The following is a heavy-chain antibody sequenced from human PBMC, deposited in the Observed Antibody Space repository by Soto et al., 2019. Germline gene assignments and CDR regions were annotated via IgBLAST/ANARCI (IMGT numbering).Heavy chain of an antibody. D-gene: IGHD1-26*01. J-gene: IGHJ4*02. V-gene: IGHV3-23*01. Sequence: GGSLRLSWAASGFIFRSYAMSWVRQAPGKGLEWVSAISGSGGSTYYADSVKGRFTISRDNSKNTLYLQMNSLRAEDTAVYYCANATYSGSRGYSVYWCQAPLVTVSS. CDR1: GFIFRSYA. CDR2: ISGSGGST. CDR3: ANATYSGSRGYSVY.